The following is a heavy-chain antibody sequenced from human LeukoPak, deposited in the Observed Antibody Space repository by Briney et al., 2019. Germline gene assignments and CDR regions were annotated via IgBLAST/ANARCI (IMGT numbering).Heavy chain of an antibody. CDR3: AGDGWVGGYASSRWFDP. J-gene: IGHJ5*02. D-gene: IGHD5-12*01. CDR2: ISSSSSYI. V-gene: IGHV3-21*01. Sequence: GGSLRLSCAASGFTFSSYSMNWVRQAPGKGLEWVSSISSSSSYIYYADPVKGRFTISRDNAKNSLYLQMNSLRAEDTAVYYCAGDGWVGGYASSRWFDPWGQGTLVTVSS. CDR1: GFTFSSYS.